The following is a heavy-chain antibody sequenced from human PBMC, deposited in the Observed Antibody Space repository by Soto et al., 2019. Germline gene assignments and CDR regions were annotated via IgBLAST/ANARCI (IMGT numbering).Heavy chain of an antibody. Sequence: GGSLRLSSAACGFTFRSSAMSWVPQAPGKGLEWVTAITDSGGDTYYADSVKGRFSMSRDNYKNTLYLQMNSVRAEDTAVYYCAKGCLASRLYYFAYWVQGTQVIVIS. J-gene: IGHJ4*02. CDR1: GFTFRSSA. V-gene: IGHV3-23*01. CDR2: ITDSGGDT. CDR3: AKGCLASRLYYFAY. D-gene: IGHD6-6*01.